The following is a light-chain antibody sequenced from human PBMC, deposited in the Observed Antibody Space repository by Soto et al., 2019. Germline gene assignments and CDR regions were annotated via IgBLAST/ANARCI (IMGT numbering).Light chain of an antibody. CDR3: CSYAGSSTVV. CDR2: EGS. V-gene: IGLV2-23*01. CDR1: SSDVGSYNL. J-gene: IGLJ2*01. Sequence: QSALTQPASVSGSPGQSITISCTGTSSDVGSYNLVSWYQQHPGKAPKRMIYEGSKRPSGVSNRFSGSKSGNTASLTISGLQAEDAADYYGCSYAGSSTVVFGGGTKVTVL.